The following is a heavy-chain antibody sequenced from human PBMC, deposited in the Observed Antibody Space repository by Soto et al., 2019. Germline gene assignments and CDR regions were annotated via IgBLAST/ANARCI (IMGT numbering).Heavy chain of an antibody. V-gene: IGHV1-24*01. J-gene: IGHJ5*02. D-gene: IGHD2-2*01. Sequence: ASVKVSCKVSGYTLTELSMHWVRQAPGKGLEWMGGFDPEDGETIYAQKFQGRVTMTEDTSTGTAYMELSSLRSEDTAVYYCATAVYCSSTSCYFVNWFDPWGQGTLVTVSS. CDR3: ATAVYCSSTSCYFVNWFDP. CDR1: GYTLTELS. CDR2: FDPEDGET.